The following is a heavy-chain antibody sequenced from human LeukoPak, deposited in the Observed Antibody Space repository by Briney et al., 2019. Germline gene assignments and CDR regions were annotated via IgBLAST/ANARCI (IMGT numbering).Heavy chain of an antibody. D-gene: IGHD6-13*01. Sequence: SLQISCEGSGCGFTSGWSGRGRRKPGKEGEGRGIIYTGNCDTKYNPSFKGQVTISADTSMSKTYLQWSSLKASDTAMYYCAREYSSIWYGYFDLWGRGTLVTVSS. CDR1: GCGFTSGW. CDR3: AREYSSIWYGYFDL. J-gene: IGHJ2*01. CDR2: IYTGNCDT. V-gene: IGHV5-51*01.